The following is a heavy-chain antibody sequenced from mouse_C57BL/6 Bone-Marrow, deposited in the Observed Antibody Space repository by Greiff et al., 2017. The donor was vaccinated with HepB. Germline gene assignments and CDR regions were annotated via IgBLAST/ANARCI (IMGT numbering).Heavy chain of an antibody. Sequence: EVQLVESGGDLVKPGGSLKLSCAASGFTFSSYGMSWVRQTPDKRLEWVATISSGGSYTYYPDSVKGRFTISRDNAKNTLYLQMSSLKSEDTAMYYCARPPTTVVAYFDYWGQGTTLTVSS. V-gene: IGHV5-6*01. CDR1: GFTFSSYG. CDR3: ARPPTTVVAYFDY. D-gene: IGHD1-1*01. CDR2: ISSGGSYT. J-gene: IGHJ2*01.